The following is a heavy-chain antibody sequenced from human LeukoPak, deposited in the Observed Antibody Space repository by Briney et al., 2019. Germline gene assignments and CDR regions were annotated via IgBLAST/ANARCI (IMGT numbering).Heavy chain of an antibody. CDR3: ARGGLELRPAYFDY. D-gene: IGHD1-7*01. CDR2: IYPVGNT. J-gene: IGHJ4*02. CDR1: GFTVSNNY. Sequence: GGSLRLSCVASGFTVSNNYMAWVRQAPGKGLEWVSIIYPVGNTYYADSVKGRFTISRDNSWNTVVLQMNSLRAEDTAVYYCARGGLELRPAYFDYWGQGTLVTVSS. V-gene: IGHV3-53*01.